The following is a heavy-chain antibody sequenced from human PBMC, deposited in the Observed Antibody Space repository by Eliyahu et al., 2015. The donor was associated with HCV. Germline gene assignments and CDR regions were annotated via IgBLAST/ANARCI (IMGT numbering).Heavy chain of an antibody. CDR3: ARSAYGDYVEYYFDY. Sequence: QVQLVQSGAEVKKPGSSVKVSCKASXGTFSSYAISWVRQAPGQGLEWMGGIIPIFGTANXXQKFQGRVTITADESTSTAYMELSSLRSEDTAVYYCARSAYGDYVEYYFDYWGQGTLVTVSS. V-gene: IGHV1-69*01. CDR2: IIPIFGTA. J-gene: IGHJ4*02. D-gene: IGHD4-17*01. CDR1: XGTFSSYA.